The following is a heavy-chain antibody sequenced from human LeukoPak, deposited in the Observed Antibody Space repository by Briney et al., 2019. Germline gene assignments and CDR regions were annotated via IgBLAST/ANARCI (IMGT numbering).Heavy chain of an antibody. CDR3: AKDHGWYYYGSGSYPSARGYFDY. V-gene: IGHV3-30*04. CDR2: VSYTGSNK. Sequence: PGGSLRLSCAASGFTFRSYAMHWVRQAPGKGLEWVAVVSYTGSNKNYADSVKGRFTISRDNSKKTLYLQMNSLRAEDTAVYYCAKDHGWYYYGSGSYPSARGYFDYWGQGTLVTVSS. J-gene: IGHJ4*02. CDR1: GFTFRSYA. D-gene: IGHD3-10*01.